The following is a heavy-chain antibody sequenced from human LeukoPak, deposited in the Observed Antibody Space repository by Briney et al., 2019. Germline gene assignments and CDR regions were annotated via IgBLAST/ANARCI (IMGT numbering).Heavy chain of an antibody. J-gene: IGHJ5*02. D-gene: IGHD3-22*01. CDR2: INHSGST. CDR3: ARGLGYYDSSGYYR. V-gene: IGHV4-34*01. CDR1: GGSFSGYY. Sequence: KPSETLSLTCAVYGGSFSGYYWSWIRQPPGKGLEWIGEINHSGSTNYNPSLKSRVTISVDTSENQFSLKLSSVTAADTAVYYCARGLGYYDSSGYYRWGQGTLVTVSS.